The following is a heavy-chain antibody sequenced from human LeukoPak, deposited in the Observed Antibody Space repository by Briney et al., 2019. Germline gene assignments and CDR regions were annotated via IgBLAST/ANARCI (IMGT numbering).Heavy chain of an antibody. CDR3: ARDRSLSSGKYYFDS. CDR2: INHSGST. CDR1: GGSFSGYY. V-gene: IGHV4-34*01. J-gene: IGHJ4*02. Sequence: TSETLSLTCAVYGGSFSGYYWSWIRQPPGKGLEWIGEINHSGSTNYNPSLKSRVTISVDTSKNQFSLKLSSVTAADTAVYYCARDRSLSSGKYYFDSWGQGTLVTVSS. D-gene: IGHD6-25*01.